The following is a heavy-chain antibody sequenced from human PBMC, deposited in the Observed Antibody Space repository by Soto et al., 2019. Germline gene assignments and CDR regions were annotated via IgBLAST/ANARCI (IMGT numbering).Heavy chain of an antibody. CDR1: GDSVSGNSAT. D-gene: IGHD2-2*01. V-gene: IGHV6-1*01. CDR3: ARGSTHLGAAALPFDY. J-gene: IGHJ4*02. CDR2: TYYRSKWYY. Sequence: SQTLSLTCAISGDSVSGNSATWNWIRQSPSRGLEWLGRTYYRSKWYYDYAVSVKSRITINPDTSKNQFSLQLNSVIPEDTAVYYCARGSTHLGAAALPFDYWGLGNLVTVS.